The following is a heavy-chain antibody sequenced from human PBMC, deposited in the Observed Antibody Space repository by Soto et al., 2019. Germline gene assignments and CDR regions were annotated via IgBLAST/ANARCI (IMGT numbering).Heavy chain of an antibody. V-gene: IGHV1-69*13. CDR2: IIPIFGTA. CDR1: GGTFSSYA. CDR3: IRVVLVAGYFYYGMDV. D-gene: IGHD6-19*01. J-gene: IGHJ6*02. Sequence: SVKVSCKASGGTFSSYAISWVRQAPGQGLERKGGIIPIFGTAHYAQKFQGRVTITADESTSTAYMELSILRSEDTAVYYCIRVVLVAGYFYYGMDVWGRGTTVTVSS.